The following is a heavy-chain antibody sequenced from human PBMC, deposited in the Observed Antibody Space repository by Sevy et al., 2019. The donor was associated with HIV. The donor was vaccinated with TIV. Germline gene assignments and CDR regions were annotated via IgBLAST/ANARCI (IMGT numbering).Heavy chain of an antibody. Sequence: GGSLRVSCAASGFTFNNYAMSWVRQAPGKGLEWVSTISGTGVNTYYADSVKGRFTISRDNSKNTLYLQMNSLRAEDTAVYYCTKDQGDFWSGYHTNWFDPWGQGTLVTVSS. CDR2: ISGTGVNT. D-gene: IGHD3-3*01. CDR1: GFTFNNYA. CDR3: TKDQGDFWSGYHTNWFDP. V-gene: IGHV3-23*01. J-gene: IGHJ5*02.